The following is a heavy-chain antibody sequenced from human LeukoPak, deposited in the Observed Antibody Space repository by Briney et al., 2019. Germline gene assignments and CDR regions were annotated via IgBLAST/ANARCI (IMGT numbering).Heavy chain of an antibody. D-gene: IGHD1-26*01. CDR2: IRYDGSNQ. Sequence: GRSLRLSCAASGFTFSSYAMHWVRQAPGKGLEWVAVIRYDGSNQYYADSVKGRFTISRDNSKNTLYLQMNSLRAEDTAVYYCARDGIDDSSGTYFVYYFDYWGQGTLVTVSS. J-gene: IGHJ4*02. CDR1: GFTFSSYA. CDR3: ARDGIDDSSGTYFVYYFDY. V-gene: IGHV3-33*08.